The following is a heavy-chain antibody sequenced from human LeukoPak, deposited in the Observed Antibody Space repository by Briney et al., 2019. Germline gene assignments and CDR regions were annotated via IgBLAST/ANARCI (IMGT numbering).Heavy chain of an antibody. J-gene: IGHJ3*02. CDR2: ISYIGST. V-gene: IGHV4-59*11. Sequence: SETLSLTCAVSDDSFSSHYWTWIRQPPGKGLEWIGYISYIGSTNYNPSLKSRVTITIDTSRNQFSLRLSSVTAADTAVYYCARDLVTVTKGFDIWGQGTMVSVSS. D-gene: IGHD4-17*01. CDR3: ARDLVTVTKGFDI. CDR1: DDSFSSHY.